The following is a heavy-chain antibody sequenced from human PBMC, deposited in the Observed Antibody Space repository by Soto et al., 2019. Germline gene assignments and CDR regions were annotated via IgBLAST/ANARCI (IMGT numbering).Heavy chain of an antibody. J-gene: IGHJ5*02. CDR1: GGSFSGYY. Sequence: QVQLQQWGAGLLKPSETLSLTCAVYGGSFSGYYWSWIRQPPGKGLEWIGEINHSGSTNYNPSLKRRVTISVDTSKNQFSLKLSSVTAADTAVYYCARGLASLNYYGSGSYEGEVWFDPWGQGTLVTVSS. V-gene: IGHV4-34*01. D-gene: IGHD3-10*01. CDR2: INHSGST. CDR3: ARGLASLNYYGSGSYEGEVWFDP.